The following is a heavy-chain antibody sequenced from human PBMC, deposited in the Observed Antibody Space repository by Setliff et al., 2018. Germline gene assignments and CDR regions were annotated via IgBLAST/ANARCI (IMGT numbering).Heavy chain of an antibody. CDR2: INPGDGST. J-gene: IGHJ4*02. V-gene: IGHV1-46*01. Sequence: ASVKVSCKASGYTFTTYHMHWVRQAPGQGLEWMGVINPGDGSTTYAQKFQGRVKMTRDTSTNTVYMQLNSLRFEDRAVYYCARENTAKNFWGEESDYWGQGTLVTVS. D-gene: IGHD3-3*01. CDR1: GYTFTTYH. CDR3: ARENTAKNFWGEESDY.